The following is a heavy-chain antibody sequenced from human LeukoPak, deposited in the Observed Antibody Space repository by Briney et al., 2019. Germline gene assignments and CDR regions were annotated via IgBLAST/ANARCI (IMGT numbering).Heavy chain of an antibody. CDR2: INHSGST. CDR3: ARNPTLSYFDY. V-gene: IGHV4-34*01. CDR1: GGSFSGYY. D-gene: IGHD1-14*01. J-gene: IGHJ4*02. Sequence: PSETLSLTCAVYGGSFSGYYWSWIRQPPGKGLEWIGEINHSGSTNYNPSLKSRVTISVDTSKNQFSLKLSSVTAADTAVYYCARNPTLSYFDYWGQGTLVTVSS.